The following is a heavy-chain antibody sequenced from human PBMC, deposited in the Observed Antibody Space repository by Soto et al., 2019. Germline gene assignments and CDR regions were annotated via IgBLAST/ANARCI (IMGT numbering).Heavy chain of an antibody. D-gene: IGHD2-2*01. CDR1: CAPITWGDYS. CDR2: IVHGWIT. J-gene: IGHJ5*02. V-gene: IGHV4-30-2*01. Sequence: TLSLTGTISCAPITWGDYSWNWIRQPPGKGLEWIGYIVHGWITYYNPSLMSRVTISVDMCRTQFSPKMGSGTAADTAVYYCARGRVVVPAAVMFNCLDPWGQGALVTVYS. CDR3: ARGRVVVPAAVMFNCLDP.